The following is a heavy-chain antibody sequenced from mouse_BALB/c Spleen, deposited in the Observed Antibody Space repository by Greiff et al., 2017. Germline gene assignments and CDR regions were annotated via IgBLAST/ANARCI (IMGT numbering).Heavy chain of an antibody. CDR1: GFTFSSYG. CDR2: INSNGGST. D-gene: IGHD4-1*01. V-gene: IGHV5-6-3*01. Sequence: EVQVVESGGGLVQPGGSLKLSCAASGFTFSSYGMSWVRQTPDKRLELVATINSNGGSTYYPDSVKGRFTISRDNAKNTLYLQMSSLKSEDTAMYYCARDETGTFDYWGQGTTLTVSS. CDR3: ARDETGTFDY. J-gene: IGHJ2*01.